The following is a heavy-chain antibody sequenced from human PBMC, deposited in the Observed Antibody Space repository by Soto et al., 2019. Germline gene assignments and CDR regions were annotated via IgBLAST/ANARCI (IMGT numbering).Heavy chain of an antibody. CDR2: VYYGGRP. V-gene: IGHV4-39*01. D-gene: IGHD2-2*01. CDR3: ARLKGYCISGSCHGHYAMDV. J-gene: IGHJ6*02. Sequence: PSESLSLTCTVSSAPVSITTYTWGLIRQPPXKXXEWVASVYYGGRPYHNQSLKSTLTIYADTSKNQFSPKMHSVTAPETAVYYCARLKGYCISGSCHGHYAMDVWGQGTTVTVSS. CDR1: SAPVSITTYT.